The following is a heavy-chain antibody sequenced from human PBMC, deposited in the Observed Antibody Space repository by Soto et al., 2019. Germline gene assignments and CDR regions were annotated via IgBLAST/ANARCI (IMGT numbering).Heavy chain of an antibody. CDR2: ITGSGGST. D-gene: IGHD1-7*01. CDR1: GFTFNNYA. V-gene: IGHV3-23*01. CDR3: ARAGELLTPFDY. Sequence: EVQLLESGGGLVQPGGSLRLSCAASGFTFNNYAMSWVRQAPGKGLECVSTITGSGGSTYYAASVKGRFTISRDNSKNTLYLPMNSLRAEDTAIYYCARAGELLTPFDYWGQGTLVTVSS. J-gene: IGHJ4*02.